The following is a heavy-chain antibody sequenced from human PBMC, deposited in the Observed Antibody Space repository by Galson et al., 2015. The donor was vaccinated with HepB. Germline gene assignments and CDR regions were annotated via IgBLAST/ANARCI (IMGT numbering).Heavy chain of an antibody. V-gene: IGHV6-1*01. Sequence: CAISGDSVSSNSAAWNWIRQSPSRGLEWLGRTYYRSKWYNDYAVSVKSRLTINPDTANNQFSLQLNSVTPEDTAVYCCARENEDIGRSHYFDYWGQGTLVTVSS. D-gene: IGHD2-15*01. J-gene: IGHJ4*02. CDR3: ARENEDIGRSHYFDY. CDR1: GDSVSSNSAA. CDR2: TYYRSKWYN.